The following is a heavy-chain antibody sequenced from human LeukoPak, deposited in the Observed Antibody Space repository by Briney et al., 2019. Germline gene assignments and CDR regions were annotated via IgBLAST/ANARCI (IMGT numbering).Heavy chain of an antibody. V-gene: IGHV3-48*01. CDR2: ISSGSTI. CDR1: GFTFSAYS. Sequence: GGSLRLSCAASGFTFSAYSMNWVRQAPGKGLEWVSYISSGSTIYYVDSVKGRFTISRDNAKNSLYLQMNSLRAEDTAVYYCARDNSLRYFDWLLAYYFDYWGQGTLVTVSS. D-gene: IGHD3-9*01. CDR3: ARDNSLRYFDWLLAYYFDY. J-gene: IGHJ4*02.